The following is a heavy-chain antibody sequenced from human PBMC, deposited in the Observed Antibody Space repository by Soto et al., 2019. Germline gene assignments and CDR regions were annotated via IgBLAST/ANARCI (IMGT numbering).Heavy chain of an antibody. CDR1: GGSISSSNW. J-gene: IGHJ3*02. V-gene: IGHV4-4*02. CDR3: ARDLITMVRLAFDI. Sequence: PSETLSLTCDVSGGSISSSNWQRWARQPPGKGLERIGEIYHSGSTNYNPSLKSRVTISVDKSKNQFSLKLSSVTAADTAVYYCARDLITMVRLAFDIWGQGTMVT. D-gene: IGHD3-10*01. CDR2: IYHSGST.